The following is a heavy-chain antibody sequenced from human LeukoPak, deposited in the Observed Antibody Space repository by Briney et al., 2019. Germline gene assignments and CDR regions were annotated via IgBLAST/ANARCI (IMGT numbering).Heavy chain of an antibody. CDR3: ARVNVTMVRGVIITEGFDY. J-gene: IGHJ4*02. Sequence: SETLSLTCTVSGGSISSGGYYWSWIRQHPGKGLEWIGYIYYSGSTYYNPSPKSRVTISVDTSKNQFSLKLSSVTAADTAVYYCARVNVTMVRGVIITEGFDYWGQGTLVTVSS. D-gene: IGHD3-10*01. V-gene: IGHV4-31*03. CDR2: IYYSGST. CDR1: GGSISSGGYY.